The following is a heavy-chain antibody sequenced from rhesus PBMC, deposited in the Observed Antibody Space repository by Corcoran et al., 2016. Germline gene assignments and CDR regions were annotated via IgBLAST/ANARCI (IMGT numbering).Heavy chain of an antibody. CDR2: IYWDDDK. D-gene: IGHD2-33*01. CDR1: GFSLSTSGMG. CDR3: ARGAVAFAFDF. Sequence: QVTLKESGPALVKPTQTLTLTCPFSGFSLSTSGMGVGWIRHPPGKAREWLSSIYWDDDKYYRTTLKSRRTISKDTSKKQVVLTMHNMDPVDTGTYYCARGAVAFAFDFWGQGLRVTGSS. V-gene: IGHV2S1*01. J-gene: IGHJ3*01.